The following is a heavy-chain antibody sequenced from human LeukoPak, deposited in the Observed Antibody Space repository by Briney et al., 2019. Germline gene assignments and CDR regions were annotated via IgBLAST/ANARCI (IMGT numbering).Heavy chain of an antibody. CDR3: AREKNGNEPFDY. CDR2: LYNTRNT. Sequence: NPSETLSLTCTVSGASISSYYWSWIRQPPGKGLEWIGYLYNTRNTYYNPSLKSRVTISVDTSKNQFSLKVSSVTAADTAVYYCAREKNGNEPFDYWGQGTLVTASS. V-gene: IGHV4-59*01. CDR1: GASISSYY. J-gene: IGHJ4*02. D-gene: IGHD4-23*01.